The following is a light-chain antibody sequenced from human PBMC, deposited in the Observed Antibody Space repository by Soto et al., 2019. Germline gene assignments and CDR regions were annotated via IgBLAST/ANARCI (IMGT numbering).Light chain of an antibody. Sequence: EVVLTQSPATMSLYPWEGAAVYCRASQSVSTYLAWYQQKPGQAPRLLIFEASKRATGIPDRISGSGSGSDFTLTISSLEPEDFAVYYCQQRGHWPRTFGQGTKVDIK. CDR3: QQRGHWPRT. V-gene: IGKV3-11*01. J-gene: IGKJ1*01. CDR2: EAS. CDR1: QSVSTY.